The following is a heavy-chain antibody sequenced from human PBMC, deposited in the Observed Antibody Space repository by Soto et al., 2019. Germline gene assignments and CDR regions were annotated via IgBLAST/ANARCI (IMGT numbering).Heavy chain of an antibody. CDR1: GTTFSDYG. D-gene: IGHD2-15*01. Sequence: QVQLVESGGGVVQPGRSLRVSCAASGTTFSDYGMHWVRQAPGKGLEWVAAISHDGSDKYYADSVKGRFTISRDNSKNTLYLQMNSPRPEDTALFYCALGNCSGGHSCYLDYWGQGTLVTVSP. J-gene: IGHJ4*02. V-gene: IGHV3-30*03. CDR2: ISHDGSDK. CDR3: ALGNCSGGHSCYLDY.